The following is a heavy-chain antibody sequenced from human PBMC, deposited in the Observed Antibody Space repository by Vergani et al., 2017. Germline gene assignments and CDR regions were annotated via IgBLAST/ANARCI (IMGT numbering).Heavy chain of an antibody. Sequence: EVQLVETGGGLIQPGGSLRLSCAASGFTVSSNYMSWVRQAPGKGLEWVSVIYSGGSTYYADSVKGRFTIYRDNSKNTLYLQMNSLRAEDTAVYYCARVPINDFLFDYWGQGTLVTVSS. CDR3: ARVPINDFLFDY. J-gene: IGHJ4*02. D-gene: IGHD2-2*01. V-gene: IGHV3-53*02. CDR2: IYSGGST. CDR1: GFTVSSNY.